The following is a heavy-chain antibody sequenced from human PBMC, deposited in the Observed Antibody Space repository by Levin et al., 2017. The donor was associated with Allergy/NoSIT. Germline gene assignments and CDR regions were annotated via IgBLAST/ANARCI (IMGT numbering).Heavy chain of an antibody. CDR1: GFTFSDYY. Sequence: GGSLRLSCAASGFTFSDYYMSWIRQAPGKGLEWVSYISSSGSTIYYADSVKGRFTISRDNAKNSLYLQMNSLRAEDTAVYYCARVYQLSGDMDDPFDYWGQGTLVTVSS. V-gene: IGHV3-11*01. CDR3: ARVYQLSGDMDDPFDY. CDR2: ISSSGSTI. D-gene: IGHD2-21*01. J-gene: IGHJ4*02.